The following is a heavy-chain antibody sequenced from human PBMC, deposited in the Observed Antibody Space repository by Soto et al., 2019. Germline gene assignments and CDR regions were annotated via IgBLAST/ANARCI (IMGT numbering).Heavy chain of an antibody. D-gene: IGHD5-12*01. CDR3: ARDGGGYNDFDY. V-gene: IGHV3-30-3*01. J-gene: IGHJ4*02. Sequence: GGSLRLSCAASGFTFSSYAMHWVRQAPGKGLEWVAVISYDGSNKYYADSVKGRFTISRDNSKNTLYLQMNSLRDEDTAVYYCARDGGGYNDFDYWGQGTLVTVSS. CDR1: GFTFSSYA. CDR2: ISYDGSNK.